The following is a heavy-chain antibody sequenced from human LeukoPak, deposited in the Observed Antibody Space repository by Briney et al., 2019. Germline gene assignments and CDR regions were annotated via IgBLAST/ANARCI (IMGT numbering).Heavy chain of an antibody. Sequence: SETLSLTCAVSDDSFSSHYWTWIRQPPGKGLEWIGYISYIGSTNYNPSLKSRVTISIDTSKNQFSLKLSSVTAADTAVYFCARDLVTVTKGFDIWGQGTMVSVSS. CDR3: ARDLVTVTKGFDI. D-gene: IGHD4-17*01. CDR1: DDSFSSHY. CDR2: ISYIGST. V-gene: IGHV4-59*11. J-gene: IGHJ3*02.